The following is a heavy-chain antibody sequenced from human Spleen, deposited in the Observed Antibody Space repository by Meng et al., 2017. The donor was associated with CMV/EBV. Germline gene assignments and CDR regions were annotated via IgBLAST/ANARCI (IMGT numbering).Heavy chain of an antibody. CDR2: IYYSGST. CDR3: ARHTYGDLRSCDY. J-gene: IGHJ4*02. V-gene: IGHV4-59*05. D-gene: IGHD4-17*01. CDR1: GGSISNHY. Sequence: QVQLQESGPGLVKPSETLTLTCTVSGGSISNHYWSWIRQPPGKGLEWIGTIYYSGSTYYNPSLKSRVTISVDTSKNHFSLKLSSVTAADTAVYYCARHTYGDLRSCDYWGQGILVTVSS.